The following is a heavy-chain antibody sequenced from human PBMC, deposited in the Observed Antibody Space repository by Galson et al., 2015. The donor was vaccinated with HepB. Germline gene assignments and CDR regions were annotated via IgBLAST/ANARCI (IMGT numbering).Heavy chain of an antibody. V-gene: IGHV6-1*01. CDR2: TYYRSKWYN. CDR3: AREMGRWLVTGYYYYMDV. J-gene: IGHJ6*03. Sequence: CAISGDSVSSNSAAWNWIRQSPSRGLEWLGRTYYRSKWYNDYAVSVKSRITINPDTSKNQFSLQLNSVTPEDTAVYYCAREMGRWLVTGYYYYMDVWGKGTTANLSS. D-gene: IGHD6-19*01. CDR1: GDSVSSNSAA.